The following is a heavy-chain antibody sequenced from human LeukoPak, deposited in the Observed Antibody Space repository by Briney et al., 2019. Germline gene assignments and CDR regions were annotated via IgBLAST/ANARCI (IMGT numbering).Heavy chain of an antibody. D-gene: IGHD3-3*01. CDR2: INHSGST. CDR1: GGSFSGYY. V-gene: IGHV4-34*01. J-gene: IGHJ4*02. Sequence: MSSETLSLTCAAYGGSFSGYYWSWIRQSPGKGLEWIGEINHSGSTNYNPSLKSRVTISVDTSKNQFSLKLSSVTAADTAVYYCARASATRITIFGVVIRGSFDYWGQGTLVTVSS. CDR3: ARASATRITIFGVVIRGSFDY.